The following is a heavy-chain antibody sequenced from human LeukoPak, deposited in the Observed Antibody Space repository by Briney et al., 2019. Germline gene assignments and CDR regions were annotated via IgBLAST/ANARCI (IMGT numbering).Heavy chain of an antibody. CDR1: GYSFTSYW. CDR2: IYPGDSDT. CDR3: ARRPDGSVHGMDV. D-gene: IGHD3-10*01. Sequence: GESLKISCKGSGYSFTSYWLGWARQMPGKGLEWMGIIYPGDSDTRYRPSFQGQVTISADKSISTAYLQWSSLKASDTAMYYCARRPDGSVHGMDVWGQGTTVTVSS. J-gene: IGHJ6*02. V-gene: IGHV5-51*01.